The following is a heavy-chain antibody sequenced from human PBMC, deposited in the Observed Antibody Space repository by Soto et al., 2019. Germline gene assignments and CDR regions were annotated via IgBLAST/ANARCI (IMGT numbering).Heavy chain of an antibody. CDR2: INAENGNT. Sequence: GASVKVSCKVSGYTLTELSMHRVRQAPGKGLEWMGGINAENGNTIYSQKFQGRVTITRDTSASTAYMELSSLRSEDTAVYYCARSVTSSLRGSGPGYWGQGTLVTVS. CDR1: GYTLTELS. J-gene: IGHJ4*02. D-gene: IGHD6-19*01. V-gene: IGHV1-24*01. CDR3: ARSVTSSLRGSGPGY.